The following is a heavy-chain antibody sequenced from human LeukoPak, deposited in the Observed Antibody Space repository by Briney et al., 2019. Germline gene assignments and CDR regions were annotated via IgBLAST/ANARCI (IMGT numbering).Heavy chain of an antibody. J-gene: IGHJ4*02. CDR3: ARGAGGDLDY. CDR1: GFRFSNYG. V-gene: IGHV3-30*03. D-gene: IGHD4-17*01. CDR2: ISYDGSKK. Sequence: GGSLRLSCAASGFRFSNYGMYWVRQAPGKGLEWLALISYDGSKKYYADSVEGRLTISRDNSKNTLYLQMNSLRAEDTAVYYCARGAGGDLDYWGQGTLVTVSS.